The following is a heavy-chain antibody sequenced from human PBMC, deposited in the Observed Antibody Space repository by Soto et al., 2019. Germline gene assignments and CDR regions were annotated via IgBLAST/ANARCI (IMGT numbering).Heavy chain of an antibody. Sequence: SETLSLTCAVYGGSFSGHSWTWIRQSPGKGLEWIGDINHSGRVNYSPSLKSRVTISLDTSKNQFSLTLSAVTAADTAMYYCSTRAYDTNGYYRFDPWGQGTMVTVSS. J-gene: IGHJ5*01. V-gene: IGHV4-34*01. CDR3: STRAYDTNGYYRFDP. D-gene: IGHD3-22*01. CDR1: GGSFSGHS. CDR2: INHSGRV.